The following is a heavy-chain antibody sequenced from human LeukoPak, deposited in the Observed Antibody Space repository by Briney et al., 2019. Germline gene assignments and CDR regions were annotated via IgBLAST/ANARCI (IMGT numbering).Heavy chain of an antibody. D-gene: IGHD3-16*01. CDR1: GFTFSSYW. CDR2: IKQDGSNK. CDR3: ARDRGSGTFQGGYFDY. Sequence: GGSLRLSCAASGFTFSSYWMSWVRQAPGKGLEWVANIKQDGSNKYYADSVKGRFSISRDNSKNTLYLQMNSLRAEDTAVYYCARDRGSGTFQGGYFDYWGQGTLVTVSS. J-gene: IGHJ4*02. V-gene: IGHV3-7*01.